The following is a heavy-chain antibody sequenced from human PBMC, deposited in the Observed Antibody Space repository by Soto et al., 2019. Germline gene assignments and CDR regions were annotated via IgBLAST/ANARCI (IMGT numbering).Heavy chain of an antibody. CDR3: TRQTDAVQWLVVPTDYNFDY. V-gene: IGHV3-73*01. CDR2: IRSKTNSYAT. CDR1: GFTFGGSA. J-gene: IGHJ4*02. D-gene: IGHD6-19*01. Sequence: GGSLRLSCAASGFTFGGSAMHCVRQASGKGLELVGHIRSKTNSYATAYAESVKGRFTISRDDSMNTAYLQMNSLKTEDTAVYFCTRQTDAVQWLVVPTDYNFDYWGQGTLVTVSS.